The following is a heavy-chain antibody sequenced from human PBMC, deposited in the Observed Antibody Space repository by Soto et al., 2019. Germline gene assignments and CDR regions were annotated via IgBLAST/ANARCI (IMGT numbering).Heavy chain of an antibody. Sequence: SVKVSCKASGDTFSSYAISWVRQAPGQGLDWMGGIIPFFNTSNYGQKFKGRVTITADESTSTAYMELSSLRSEDTAVYYCARRDGHNLRSYDAFDIWGQGTMVTVSS. CDR3: ARRDGHNLRSYDAFDI. J-gene: IGHJ3*02. CDR2: IIPFFNTS. CDR1: GDTFSSYA. V-gene: IGHV1-69*13.